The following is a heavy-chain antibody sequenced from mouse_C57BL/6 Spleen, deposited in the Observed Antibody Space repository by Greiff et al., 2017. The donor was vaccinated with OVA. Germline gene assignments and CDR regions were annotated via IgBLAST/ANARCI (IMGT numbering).Heavy chain of an antibody. Sequence: QVQLKESGPELVKPGASVKISCKASGYAFSSSWMNWVKQRPGKGLEWIGRIYPGDGDTNYNGKFKGKATLTADKSSSTAYMQLSSLTSEDSAVYFCASEEDWGQGTLVTVSA. J-gene: IGHJ3*01. CDR1: GYAFSSSW. CDR3: ASEED. CDR2: IYPGDGDT. V-gene: IGHV1-82*01.